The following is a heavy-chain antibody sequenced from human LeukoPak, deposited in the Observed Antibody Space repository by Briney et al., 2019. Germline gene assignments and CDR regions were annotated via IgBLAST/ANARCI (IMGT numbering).Heavy chain of an antibody. Sequence: GASVKVSCKASGYTFTGYYMHWVRQAPGQGLEWMGWINPNSGGTNYAQKFQGWVTMTRDTSISTAYMELSRLRSDDTAVYYCARVGSSWSDAFDIWGQGTMVTVSS. CDR1: GYTFTGYY. D-gene: IGHD6-13*01. J-gene: IGHJ3*02. V-gene: IGHV1-2*04. CDR3: ARVGSSWSDAFDI. CDR2: INPNSGGT.